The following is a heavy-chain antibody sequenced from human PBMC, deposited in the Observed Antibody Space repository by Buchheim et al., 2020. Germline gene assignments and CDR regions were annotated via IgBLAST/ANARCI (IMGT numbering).Heavy chain of an antibody. J-gene: IGHJ4*02. V-gene: IGHV3-30-3*01. D-gene: IGHD3-22*01. Sequence: QVQLVESGGGVVQPGRSLRLSCAASGFTFSSYAMHWVRQAPGKGLEWVAVISYDGSNKYYADSVKGRFTISRDNSKNTLYLQMNSLRAEDTAVYYCAREEYYYDSSGYGGGYWGQGTL. CDR1: GFTFSSYA. CDR2: ISYDGSNK. CDR3: AREEYYYDSSGYGGGY.